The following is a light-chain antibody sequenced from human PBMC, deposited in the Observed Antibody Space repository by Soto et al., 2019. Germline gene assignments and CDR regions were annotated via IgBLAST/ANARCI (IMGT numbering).Light chain of an antibody. CDR2: AAS. CDR3: QQSDSTPQT. V-gene: IGKV1-39*01. J-gene: IGKJ3*01. CDR1: QSISNH. Sequence: DIQMTQSPSSLSASVGDRVTITCRASQSISNHLNWYQQKPGKAPKLLIYAASRLQSGVPSRFSGSGSGTDFSLTISSLQPEDSATYYCQQSDSTPQTFGPGTKVDTK.